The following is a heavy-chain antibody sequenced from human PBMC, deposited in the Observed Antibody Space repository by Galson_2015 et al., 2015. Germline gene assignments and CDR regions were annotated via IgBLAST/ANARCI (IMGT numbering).Heavy chain of an antibody. CDR1: GFTFSSYG. CDR2: IWYDGSNK. J-gene: IGHJ6*02. V-gene: IGHV3-33*01. D-gene: IGHD3-16*01. Sequence: SLRLSCAASGFTFSSYGMHWVRQAPGKGLEWVAVIWYDGSNKYYADSVKGRFTISRDNSKNTLYLQMNSLRAEDTAVYYCARCRVGEDMGHYYYYGMDVWGQGTTVTASS. CDR3: ARCRVGEDMGHYYYYGMDV.